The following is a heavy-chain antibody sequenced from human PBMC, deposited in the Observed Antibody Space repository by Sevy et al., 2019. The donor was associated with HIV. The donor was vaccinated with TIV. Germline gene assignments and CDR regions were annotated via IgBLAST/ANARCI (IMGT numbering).Heavy chain of an antibody. D-gene: IGHD6-13*01. J-gene: IGHJ6*02. V-gene: IGHV3-7*01. CDR1: GFTFSSYW. Sequence: GGSLRLSCAASGFTFSSYWMGWVRQAPGKGLEWVANIKQDGSEKYYVDSVKGRFTISRDNAKNSLYLQMNSLRAEDTAVYYCARFWGSRYSKKYYGMDVWGQGTTVTVSS. CDR3: ARFWGSRYSKKYYGMDV. CDR2: IKQDGSEK.